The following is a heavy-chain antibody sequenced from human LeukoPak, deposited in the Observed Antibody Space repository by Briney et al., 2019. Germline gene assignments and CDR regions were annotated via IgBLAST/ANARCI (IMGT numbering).Heavy chain of an antibody. V-gene: IGHV3-23*01. CDR3: AKAVDYGDYGDFDY. D-gene: IGHD4-17*01. Sequence: PGGSLRLSCAASGFTFSSYAMSWVRQAPGKGLEWVSAISGSGGSTYYADSVKGRFTISRDNSKNTLYLQMNSLRAEDTAVYYCAKAVDYGDYGDFDYWAREPWSPSPQ. CDR1: GFTFSSYA. J-gene: IGHJ4*02. CDR2: ISGSGGST.